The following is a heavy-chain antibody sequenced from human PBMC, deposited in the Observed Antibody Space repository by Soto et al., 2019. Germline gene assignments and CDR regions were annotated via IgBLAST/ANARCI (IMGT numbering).Heavy chain of an antibody. Sequence: GGSLRLSCAASGFTFSSYAMSWVRQAPGKGLEWVSAISGSGGSTYYADSVKGRFTISRDNSKNTLYLQMNSLRAGDTAVYYCAKDSGSYYYFDYWGQGTLVTVSS. CDR2: ISGSGGST. CDR1: GFTFSSYA. V-gene: IGHV3-23*01. CDR3: AKDSGSYYYFDY. D-gene: IGHD1-26*01. J-gene: IGHJ4*02.